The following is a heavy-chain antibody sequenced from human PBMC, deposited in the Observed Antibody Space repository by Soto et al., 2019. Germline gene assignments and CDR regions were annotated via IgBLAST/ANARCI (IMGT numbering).Heavy chain of an antibody. CDR2: IYYSGST. D-gene: IGHD6-6*01. J-gene: IGHJ6*03. CDR3: ARHRSSSSHQYYYYMDV. V-gene: IGHV4-59*08. Sequence: SETLSLTCTVSGGSISSYYWSWIRQPPGKGLEWIGYIYYSGSTNYNPSLKSRVTISVDTSKNQFSLKLSSVTAAGTAVYYCARHRSSSSHQYYYYMDVWGKGTTVTVSS. CDR1: GGSISSYY.